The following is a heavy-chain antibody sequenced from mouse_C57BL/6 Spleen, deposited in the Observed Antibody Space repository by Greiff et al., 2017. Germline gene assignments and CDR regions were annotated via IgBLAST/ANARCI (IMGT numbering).Heavy chain of an antibody. CDR1: GYAFSSYW. D-gene: IGHD6-5*01. V-gene: IGHV1-80*01. Sequence: QVQLQQSGAELVKPGASVKISCKASGYAFSSYWMNWVKQRPGKGLEWIGQIYPGDGDTNYNGKIKGKATLTADKSSSTAYMPLSSLTAEDSAVYVCARGLYSYYFDYWGQGTTLTVSS. J-gene: IGHJ2*01. CDR2: IYPGDGDT. CDR3: ARGLYSYYFDY.